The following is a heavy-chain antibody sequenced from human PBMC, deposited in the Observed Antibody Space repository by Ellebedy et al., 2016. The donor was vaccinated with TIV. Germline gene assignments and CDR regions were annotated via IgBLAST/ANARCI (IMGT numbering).Heavy chain of an antibody. D-gene: IGHD3-10*01. Sequence: PGGSLRLSCAASGFTFNNYGMSWVRQAPGKGLEWVSVIYSGGSTYYADSVKGRFTISRDNSKNTLYLQMNSLRAEDTAVDYCARWAMVRGVNWGQGTLVTVSS. CDR1: GFTFNNYG. CDR2: IYSGGST. V-gene: IGHV3-53*01. CDR3: ARWAMVRGVN. J-gene: IGHJ4*02.